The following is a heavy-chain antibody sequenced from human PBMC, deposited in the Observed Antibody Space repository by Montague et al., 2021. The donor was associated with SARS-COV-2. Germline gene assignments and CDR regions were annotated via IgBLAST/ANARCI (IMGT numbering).Heavy chain of an antibody. Sequence: SETLSLTCTVSGGSISSSSYYWGWIRQPPGKGLEWIGSIYYSGSTYYXPSLKSRVTISVDTSENQFSLKLSSVTAADTAVYYCARVGRQQLVRLSGMDVWGQGTPVTVSS. D-gene: IGHD6-13*01. V-gene: IGHV4-39*07. CDR3: ARVGRQQLVRLSGMDV. J-gene: IGHJ6*02. CDR2: IYYSGST. CDR1: GGSISSSSYY.